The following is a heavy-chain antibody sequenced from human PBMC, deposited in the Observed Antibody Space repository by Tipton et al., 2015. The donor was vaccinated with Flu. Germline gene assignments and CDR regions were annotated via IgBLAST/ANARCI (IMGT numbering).Heavy chain of an antibody. CDR1: GSSIRSSNYY. CDR3: ARRDYSNYVSDPKNWFDP. V-gene: IGHV4-38-2*01. Sequence: TLSVTCAVSGSSIRSSNYYWGWIRQPPGKGLEWIGNIFHSGNSYRNPSLKSRVTMSVETSKNQFSLVLSSVTAADTAVYYCARRDYSNYVSDPKNWFDPWGQGTQVIVSS. CDR2: IFHSGNS. J-gene: IGHJ5*02. D-gene: IGHD4-11*01.